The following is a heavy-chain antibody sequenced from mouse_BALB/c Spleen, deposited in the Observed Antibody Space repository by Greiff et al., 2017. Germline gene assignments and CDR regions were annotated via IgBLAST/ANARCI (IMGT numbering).Heavy chain of an antibody. D-gene: IGHD2-3*01. CDR3: ARHGYDGYYYAMDY. Sequence: EVQLVESGGGLVKPGGSLKLSCAASGFTFSSYAMSWVRQTPEKRLEWVATISSGGSYTYYPDSVKGRFTISRDNAKNTLYLQMSSLRSEDTAMYYCARHGYDGYYYAMDYWGQGTSVTVSS. J-gene: IGHJ4*01. CDR2: ISSGGSYT. V-gene: IGHV5-9-3*01. CDR1: GFTFSSYA.